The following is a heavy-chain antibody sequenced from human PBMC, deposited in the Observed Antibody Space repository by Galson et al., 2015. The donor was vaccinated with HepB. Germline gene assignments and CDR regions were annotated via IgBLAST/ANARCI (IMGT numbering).Heavy chain of an antibody. D-gene: IGHD6-19*01. Sequence: PALVKPPPTLTLTCTFSGFSLTTSGVGVAWVRQPPGKALEWLALIYWDGDKRFSPSLKERLTITKDISKNQVVITMTNMDPLDTATYYWARFNSGWFAPGNLNDVFDIWGQGTKVSVSS. V-gene: IGHV2-5*02. CDR3: ARFNSGWFAPGNLNDVFDI. CDR2: IYWDGDK. J-gene: IGHJ3*02. CDR1: GFSLTTSGVG.